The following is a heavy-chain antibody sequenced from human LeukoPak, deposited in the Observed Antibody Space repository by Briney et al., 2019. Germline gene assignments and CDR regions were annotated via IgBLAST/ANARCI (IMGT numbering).Heavy chain of an antibody. V-gene: IGHV3-74*01. J-gene: IGHJ2*01. Sequence: GGSLRLSCAASGFTLSNFWMHWVRQTPGQGVVWVSGMNSDGSITRYADSVKGRFTISRDNAKNSLYLQMNSLRAEDTAVYHCARYDFILISYFDLWGRGALVTVSS. CDR1: GFTLSNFW. D-gene: IGHD3-3*01. CDR3: ARYDFILISYFDL. CDR2: MNSDGSIT.